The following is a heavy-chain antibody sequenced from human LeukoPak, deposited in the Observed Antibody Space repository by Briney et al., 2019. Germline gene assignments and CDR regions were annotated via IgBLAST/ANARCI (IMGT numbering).Heavy chain of an antibody. CDR1: GGSFSGYY. J-gene: IGHJ4*02. Sequence: SETLSLTCAVYGGSFSGYYWSWIRQPPGKGLEWIGEINHSGSTNYNPSLKGRVTISVDTSKNQFSLKLSSVTAADTAVYYCARGKGYCSGGSCYWRFDYWGQGTLVTVSS. D-gene: IGHD2-15*01. CDR2: INHSGST. V-gene: IGHV4-34*01. CDR3: ARGKGYCSGGSCYWRFDY.